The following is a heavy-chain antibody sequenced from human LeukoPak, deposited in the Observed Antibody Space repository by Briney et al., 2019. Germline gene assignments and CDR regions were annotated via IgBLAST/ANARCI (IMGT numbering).Heavy chain of an antibody. J-gene: IGHJ4*02. Sequence: SQTLSLTCTVSGGSISSGGYYWSWIRQHPGKGLEWIGYIYYSGSTYYNPSLKSRVTISVDTSKNQFSLKLSSVTAADTALYYCARAPSGRYYDSSGYWVYWGQGTLVTVSS. D-gene: IGHD3-22*01. CDR1: GGSISSGGYY. V-gene: IGHV4-31*03. CDR3: ARAPSGRYYDSSGYWVY. CDR2: IYYSGST.